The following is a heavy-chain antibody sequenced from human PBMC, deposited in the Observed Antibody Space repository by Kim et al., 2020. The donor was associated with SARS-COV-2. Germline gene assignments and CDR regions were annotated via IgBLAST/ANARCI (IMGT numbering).Heavy chain of an antibody. CDR1: GGSISSGGDS. CDR2: IYQTGGT. V-gene: IGHV4-30-2*01. J-gene: IGHJ6*02. Sequence: SETLSLTCAVSGGSISSGGDSWSWIRQPPGKGLEWIGSIYQTGGTYYNPSLESRVTLSVDKSQNQFSLRLSSVTAADTAVYYCARAVGDYSNCKYYSFYYGLDVWGQGTTVTVSS. CDR3: ARAVGDYSNCKYYSFYYGLDV. D-gene: IGHD4-4*01.